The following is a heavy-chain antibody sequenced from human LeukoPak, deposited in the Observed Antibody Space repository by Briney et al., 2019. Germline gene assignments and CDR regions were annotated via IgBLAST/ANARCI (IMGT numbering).Heavy chain of an antibody. CDR3: ARERVDFWSGGYFDY. D-gene: IGHD3-3*01. CDR2: TYYSGST. Sequence: SETLSLTCTVSGGSISSSSYYWGWIRQPPGKGLEWIGSTYYSGSTYYNPSLKSRVTISVDTSKNQFSLKLSSVTAADTAVYYCARERVDFWSGGYFDYWGQGTLVTVSS. V-gene: IGHV4-39*07. CDR1: GGSISSSSYY. J-gene: IGHJ4*02.